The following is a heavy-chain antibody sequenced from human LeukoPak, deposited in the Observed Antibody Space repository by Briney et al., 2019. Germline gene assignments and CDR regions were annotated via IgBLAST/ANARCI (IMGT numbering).Heavy chain of an antibody. J-gene: IGHJ4*02. CDR1: GFTFDDYG. D-gene: IGHD4-17*01. V-gene: IGHV3-20*01. CDR2: INWNGGST. Sequence: PGGSLRLSCAASGFTFDDYGMSWVRQAPGKGLVWVSGINWNGGSTGYADSVKGRFTISRDNAKNSLYLQMNSLRAEDTALYHCAREGYDYGDFPFDYWGQGTLVTVSS. CDR3: AREGYDYGDFPFDY.